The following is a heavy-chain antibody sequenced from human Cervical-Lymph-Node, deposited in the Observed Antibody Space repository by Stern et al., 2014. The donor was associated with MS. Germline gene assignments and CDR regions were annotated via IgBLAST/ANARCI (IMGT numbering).Heavy chain of an antibody. CDR3: ATPLPYAM. V-gene: IGHV1-46*01. CDR1: GHTVTSYS. D-gene: IGHD4-17*01. Sequence: VHLVESGAEVRKPGASVKISCKTSGHTVTSYSMHWIRQAPGQGLEWIAVFSPSTNRTTLAQKFQGRVTVTWDTSTSILYLGLSSLRSDDTAVYYCATPLPYAMWGQGTLVTVSS. CDR2: FSPSTNRT. J-gene: IGHJ4*02.